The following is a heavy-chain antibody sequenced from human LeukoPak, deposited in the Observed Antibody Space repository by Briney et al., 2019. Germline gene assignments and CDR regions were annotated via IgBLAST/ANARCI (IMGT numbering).Heavy chain of an antibody. CDR2: IYHSGST. J-gene: IGHJ4*02. Sequence: PSETLSLTCTVSGYSISSGYYWGWIRQPPGKGLEWIGSIYHSGSTYYNPSLKSRVTISVDTSKNQFSLKLSSVTAADTAVYYCAITGTTELDYWGQGTLVTVSS. CDR3: AITGTTELDY. CDR1: GYSISSGYY. V-gene: IGHV4-38-2*02. D-gene: IGHD1-20*01.